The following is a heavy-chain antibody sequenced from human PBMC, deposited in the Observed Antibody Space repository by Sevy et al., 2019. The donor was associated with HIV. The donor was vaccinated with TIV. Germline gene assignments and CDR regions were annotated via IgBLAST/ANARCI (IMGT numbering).Heavy chain of an antibody. CDR2: IIPIFGTA. Sequence: AAVKVSCKASGGTFSSYAISWVRQAPRQGLEWMGGIIPIFGTANYAQKFQGRVTITADESTSTAYMELSSLRSEDTAVYYCARDPASLGIAVAVYGMDVWGQGTTVTVSS. J-gene: IGHJ6*02. D-gene: IGHD6-19*01. CDR3: ARDPASLGIAVAVYGMDV. CDR1: GGTFSSYA. V-gene: IGHV1-69*13.